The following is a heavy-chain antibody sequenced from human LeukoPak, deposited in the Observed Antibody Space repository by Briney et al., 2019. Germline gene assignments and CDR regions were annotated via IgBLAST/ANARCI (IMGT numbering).Heavy chain of an antibody. Sequence: PSETLSLTCAVYGGSFSDYLWTWVRQSPGKGLEWIAEIYRGNTNYNPSLKSRATTSVDTSKNQFSLRLSSVTAADTAVYYCAGGDADCWECFHRWGQGTLVTVSS. V-gene: IGHV4-34*01. CDR1: GGSFSDYL. CDR2: IYRGNT. D-gene: IGHD2-21*02. J-gene: IGHJ1*01. CDR3: AGGDADCWECFHR.